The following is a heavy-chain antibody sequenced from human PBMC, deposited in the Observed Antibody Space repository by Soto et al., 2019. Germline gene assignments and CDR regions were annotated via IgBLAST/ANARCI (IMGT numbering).Heavy chain of an antibody. CDR3: EKTLWEKYYSSWFYH. Sequence: QVQLVESGGGVVQPGTSLRLSCAASGFTFSSYAVHWVRQAPGEGLEWVAAMSSDGTNKYYADSVKGRFTISRDNSKNTLYLQMNSLRAEDTAVYYCEKTLWEKYYSSWFYHWGQGTLVTVSS. D-gene: IGHD1-26*01. CDR2: MSSDGTNK. J-gene: IGHJ5*02. V-gene: IGHV3-30*18. CDR1: GFTFSSYA.